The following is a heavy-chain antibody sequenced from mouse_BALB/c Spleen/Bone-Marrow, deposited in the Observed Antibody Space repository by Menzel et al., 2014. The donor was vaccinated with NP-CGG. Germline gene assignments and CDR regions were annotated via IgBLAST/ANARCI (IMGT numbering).Heavy chain of an antibody. Sequence: AGGGVDFSRYWMSWVRQAPGKGLEWIGEINPDSSTINYTPSLKDKFIISRDNAKSTLYLQMSKVRSEDTALYHCARMHYYGYVAYWGQGTLVTVSA. J-gene: IGHJ3*01. V-gene: IGHV4-1*02. CDR3: ARMHYYGYVAY. D-gene: IGHD1-2*01. CDR2: INPDSSTI. CDR1: GVDFSRYW.